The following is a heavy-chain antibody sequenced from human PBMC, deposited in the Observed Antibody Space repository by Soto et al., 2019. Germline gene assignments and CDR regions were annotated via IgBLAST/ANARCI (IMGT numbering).Heavy chain of an antibody. CDR1: GFSLSTCA. CDR2: ISGSGGST. V-gene: IGHV3-23*01. Sequence: VGSLRLSCAASGFSLSTCAMSWVRQAPGKGLEWVSAISGSGGSTYYADSVKGRFTISRDNSKNTLYLQMNSLSAEDTAVYSCAKDGYRGYYYPGAFDIWGQGTMVTVSS. J-gene: IGHJ3*02. CDR3: AKDGYRGYYYPGAFDI. D-gene: IGHD3-22*01.